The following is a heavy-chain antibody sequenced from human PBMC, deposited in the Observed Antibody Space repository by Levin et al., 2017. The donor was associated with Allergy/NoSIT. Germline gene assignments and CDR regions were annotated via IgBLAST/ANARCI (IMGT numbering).Heavy chain of an antibody. D-gene: IGHD5-12*01. Sequence: SGPTLVKPTQTLTLTCTFSGFSLTPSGVGVGWIRQPPGKALEWLALIYWDDDKRYSPSLKSRLTITKDTSKNQVVLTMTNLDPVDTGTDFCAHSPRTNHGYGNFDSWGQGTLVTVSS. CDR1: GFSLTPSGVG. J-gene: IGHJ4*02. V-gene: IGHV2-5*02. CDR3: AHSPRTNHGYGNFDS. CDR2: IYWDDDK.